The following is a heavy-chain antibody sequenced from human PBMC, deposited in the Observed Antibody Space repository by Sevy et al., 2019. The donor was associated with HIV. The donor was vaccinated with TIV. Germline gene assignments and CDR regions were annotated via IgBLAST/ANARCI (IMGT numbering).Heavy chain of an antibody. CDR2: INHSGST. V-gene: IGHV4-34*01. Sequence: SETLSLTCAVYGGSFSGYYWSWIRQPPGKGLEWIGEINHSGSTNYNPSLKSRVTISVDTSKNQLSLKLSSVTAADTAVYYCARDDYGELNGYWGQGTLVTVSS. CDR1: GGSFSGYY. D-gene: IGHD4-17*01. J-gene: IGHJ4*02. CDR3: ARDDYGELNGY.